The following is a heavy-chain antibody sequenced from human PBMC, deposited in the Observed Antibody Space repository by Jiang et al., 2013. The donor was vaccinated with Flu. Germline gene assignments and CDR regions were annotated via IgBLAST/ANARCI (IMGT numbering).Heavy chain of an antibody. CDR1: GFTFSSYG. J-gene: IGHJ4*02. D-gene: IGHD6-13*01. Sequence: VQLVESGGGVVQPGRSLRLSCAASGFTFSSYGMHWVRQAPGKGLEWVAVIWYDGSNKYYADSVKGRFTISRDNSKNTLYLQMNSLRAEDTAVYYCARGTGYSSSWYVDYVGPGNPGHRLL. CDR2: IWYDGSNK. CDR3: ARGTGYSSSWYVDY. V-gene: IGHV3-33*01.